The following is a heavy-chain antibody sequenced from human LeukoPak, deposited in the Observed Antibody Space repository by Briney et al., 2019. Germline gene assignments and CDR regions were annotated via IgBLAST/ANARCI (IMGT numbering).Heavy chain of an antibody. CDR3: ARTIDSGYAGPSRFDP. Sequence: PSETLSLTCTVSGGSISSYYWSWIRQPAGKGLEWIGRIYTSGSNNYNPSLKSRVTMSVDTSKNQFSLKLSSVTAADTAMYYCARTIDSGYAGPSRFDPWGQGTLVTVSS. V-gene: IGHV4-4*07. J-gene: IGHJ5*02. CDR2: IYTSGSN. CDR1: GGSISSYY. D-gene: IGHD5-12*01.